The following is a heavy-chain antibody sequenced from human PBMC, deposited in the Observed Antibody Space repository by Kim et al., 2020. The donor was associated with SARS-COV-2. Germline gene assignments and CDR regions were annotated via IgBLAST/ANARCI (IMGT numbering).Heavy chain of an antibody. D-gene: IGHD4-4*01. J-gene: IGHJ4*02. Sequence: YYADSVKGRVTISRDNAKNSLYLQMHSLRAEDTAVYYCARGATVTTPFDYWGQGTLVTVSS. CDR3: ARGATVTTPFDY. V-gene: IGHV3-48*01.